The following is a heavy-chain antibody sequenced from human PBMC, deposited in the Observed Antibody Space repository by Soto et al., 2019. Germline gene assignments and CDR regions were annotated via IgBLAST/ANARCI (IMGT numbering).Heavy chain of an antibody. CDR1: GFTFSSYS. CDR2: ISSSSSYI. V-gene: IGHV3-21*01. D-gene: IGHD2-2*01. CDR3: AREKLVVPAPTHSGMDV. J-gene: IGHJ6*02. Sequence: GGSLRLSCAASGFTFSSYSMNWVRQAPGKGLEWVSSISSSSSYIYYADSVKGRFTISRDNAKNSLYLQMNSLRAEDTAVYYCAREKLVVPAPTHSGMDVWGQGTTVTVSS.